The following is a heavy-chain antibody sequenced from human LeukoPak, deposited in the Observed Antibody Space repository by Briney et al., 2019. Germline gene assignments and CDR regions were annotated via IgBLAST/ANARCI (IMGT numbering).Heavy chain of an antibody. CDR2: INHSGST. CDR1: GDSFSAYY. Sequence: PSETLSLTCAAYGDSFSAYYWIWIRQPPGKGLEWIGEINHSGSTNYNPSLKSRVTISVETSKNQFSLKLKSVTAADTAVYYCARGGYYGSGNDFRFDPWGQGTLVTVSS. V-gene: IGHV4-34*01. D-gene: IGHD3-10*01. J-gene: IGHJ5*02. CDR3: ARGGYYGSGNDFRFDP.